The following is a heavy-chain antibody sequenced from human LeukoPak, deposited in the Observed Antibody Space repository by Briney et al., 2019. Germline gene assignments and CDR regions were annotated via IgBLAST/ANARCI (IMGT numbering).Heavy chain of an antibody. CDR2: IYYSGST. CDR1: GGSISSYY. V-gene: IGHV4-59*01. Sequence: SETLSLTCTVSGGSISSYYWSWIRQPPGKGMEWIGYIYYSGSTNYNPSLKSRVTISVDTSKNQFSLKLSSVTAADTAVYYCAKALAAPGYYFDYGGQGTLVTVSS. D-gene: IGHD6-13*01. CDR3: AKALAAPGYYFDY. J-gene: IGHJ4*02.